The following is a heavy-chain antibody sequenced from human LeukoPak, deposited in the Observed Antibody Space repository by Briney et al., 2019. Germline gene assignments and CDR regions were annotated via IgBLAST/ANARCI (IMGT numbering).Heavy chain of an antibody. V-gene: IGHV4-34*01. CDR3: ARAPYYYDGSGYYSFDS. CDR2: INHSGST. Sequence: PSETLSLTCAVYGGSFSGYYWSWIRQPPGKGLEWIGEINHSGSTNYNPSLKSRVTISVDTSKNQFSLKLSSVTAADTAVYYCARAPYYYDGSGYYSFDSWGQGTLVTVSS. J-gene: IGHJ4*02. CDR1: GGSFSGYY. D-gene: IGHD3-22*01.